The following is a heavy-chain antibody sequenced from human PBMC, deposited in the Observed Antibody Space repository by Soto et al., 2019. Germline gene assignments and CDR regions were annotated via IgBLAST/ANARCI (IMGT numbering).Heavy chain of an antibody. V-gene: IGHV4-4*07. CDR3: VRDGTKTLRDWFDP. CDR2: IYATGTT. Sequence: ETLSLTCTVSGASISGFYWSWIRKSAGKGLEWIGRIYATGTTDYNPSLKSRVMMSVDTSKKQFSLKLRSVTAADTAVYYCVRDGTKTLRDWFDPWGQGISVTFSS. CDR1: GASISGFY. J-gene: IGHJ5*02. D-gene: IGHD1-1*01.